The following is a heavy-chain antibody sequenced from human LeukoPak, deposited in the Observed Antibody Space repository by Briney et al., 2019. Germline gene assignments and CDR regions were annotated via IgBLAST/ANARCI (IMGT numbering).Heavy chain of an antibody. Sequence: PGGSLRLSCAASGFTFSNAWMSWVRQAPGKGLEWVGRIKSKTDGGTTDYAAPVKGRFTISRDDSKNTLYLQMNSLKTEDTAVYYCTTSNIVATKMKDAFDIWGQGTMVTVSS. D-gene: IGHD5-12*01. J-gene: IGHJ3*02. V-gene: IGHV3-15*01. CDR1: GFTFSNAW. CDR3: TTSNIVATKMKDAFDI. CDR2: IKSKTDGGTT.